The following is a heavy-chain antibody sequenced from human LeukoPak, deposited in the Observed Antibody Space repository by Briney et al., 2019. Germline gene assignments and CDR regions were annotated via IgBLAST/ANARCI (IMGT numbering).Heavy chain of an antibody. CDR1: GYRFTGYY. CDR3: ARGYCSGGSCHIFDY. CDR2: INANSGGT. Sequence: EASVKVSCKASGYRFTGYYLHWVRQAPGQGLEWMGRINANSGGTDYAEKFQGRVTMTRDTSTSTVYMELSSLRSEDTAVYYCARGYCSGGSCHIFDYWGQGTLVTVSS. D-gene: IGHD2-15*01. V-gene: IGHV1-2*06. J-gene: IGHJ4*02.